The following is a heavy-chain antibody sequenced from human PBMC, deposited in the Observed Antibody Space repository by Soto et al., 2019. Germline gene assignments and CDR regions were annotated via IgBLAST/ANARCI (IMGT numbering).Heavy chain of an antibody. CDR2: IFSNDEK. CDR1: GFSLSNARMG. J-gene: IGHJ4*02. CDR3: ARIGRYYYDSSGYRPKYYFDY. D-gene: IGHD3-22*01. Sequence: SGPTLVNPTETLTLTCTVSGFSLSNARMGVSWIRQPPGKALEWLAHIFSNDEKSYSTSLKSRLTISKDTSKSQVVLTMTNMDPVDTATYYCARIGRYYYDSSGYRPKYYFDYWGQGTLVTVSS. V-gene: IGHV2-26*01.